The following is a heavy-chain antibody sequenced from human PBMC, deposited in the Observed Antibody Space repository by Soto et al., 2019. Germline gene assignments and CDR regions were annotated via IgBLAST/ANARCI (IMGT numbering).Heavy chain of an antibody. CDR1: GYTFTRYG. V-gene: IGHV1-18*01. Sequence: ASVKVSCKASGYTFTRYGISWVRQAPGQGLEWMGWISAYNGNTNYAQKLQGRVTMTTDTSTSTAYMELRSLRSDDTAVYYCAREGLTTVTTVYYYYYIDVWGKGTTVTVSS. CDR3: AREGLTTVTTVYYYYYIDV. CDR2: ISAYNGNT. J-gene: IGHJ6*03. D-gene: IGHD4-17*01.